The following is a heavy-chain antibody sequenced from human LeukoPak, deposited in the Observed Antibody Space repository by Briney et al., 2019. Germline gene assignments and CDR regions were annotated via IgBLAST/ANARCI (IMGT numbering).Heavy chain of an antibody. Sequence: PGGSLRLSCAASGFTFSSYAMHWVRQAPGKGLEWVAVISYDGSNKYYADSVKGRFTISRDNSKNTLYLQMNSLRAEDTAVYYCARVESALFDYWGQGTLVTVSS. V-gene: IGHV3-30-3*01. CDR3: ARVESALFDY. J-gene: IGHJ4*02. CDR1: GFTFSSYA. D-gene: IGHD5-24*01. CDR2: ISYDGSNK.